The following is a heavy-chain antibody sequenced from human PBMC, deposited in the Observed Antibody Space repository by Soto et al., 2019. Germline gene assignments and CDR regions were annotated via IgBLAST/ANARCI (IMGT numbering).Heavy chain of an antibody. J-gene: IGHJ4*02. CDR1: GYTFTSYA. Sequence: GASVKVSCKASGYTFTSYAMHWVRQAPGQRLEWMGWINAGNGNTKYSQKFQGRDTITRDTSASTAYMELSSLRSEDTAVYYCARGKSGSTRAYYFDYWGQGTLVTVSS. CDR3: ARGKSGSTRAYYFDY. D-gene: IGHD1-26*01. V-gene: IGHV1-3*01. CDR2: INAGNGNT.